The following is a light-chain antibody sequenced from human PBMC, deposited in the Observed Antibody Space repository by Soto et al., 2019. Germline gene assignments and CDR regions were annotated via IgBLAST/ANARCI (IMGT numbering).Light chain of an antibody. CDR3: QEHNSYFPT. Sequence: DIQMTQSPSTLSASVGDRVTITCRASQRIGGWLAWYQQKPGKAPKLLIYEASVLQNGVPSRFSGSGSGPELTLAIRSLQPDDFATDYCQEHNSYFPTFGPATKVEI. V-gene: IGKV1-5*03. CDR2: EAS. J-gene: IGKJ1*01. CDR1: QRIGGW.